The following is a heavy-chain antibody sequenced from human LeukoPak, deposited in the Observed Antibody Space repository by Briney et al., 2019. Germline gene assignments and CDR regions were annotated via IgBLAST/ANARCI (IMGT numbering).Heavy chain of an antibody. V-gene: IGHV3-30*03. CDR3: ARGSAWFDP. Sequence: PGGSLRLSCAASGFTFSSYGMHWVSQAPGKGLEWVAVISYDGSNRYYADSVKGRFIISRDNSKNTWSLQMNSLRVEDTAVYYCARGSAWFDPWGQGTLVTVSS. CDR1: GFTFSSYG. CDR2: ISYDGSNR. J-gene: IGHJ5*02.